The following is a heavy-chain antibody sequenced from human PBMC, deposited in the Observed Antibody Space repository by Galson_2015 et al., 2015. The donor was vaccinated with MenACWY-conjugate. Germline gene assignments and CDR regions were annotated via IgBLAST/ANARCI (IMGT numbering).Heavy chain of an antibody. J-gene: IGHJ6*02. V-gene: IGHV2-5*02. CDR3: ARLNYGSGSYYNRRKEKNYFYGMDV. D-gene: IGHD3-10*01. CDR2: IYWDDDK. CDR1: GFSLRISGVG. Sequence: PALVNPTQTLTLPCTVSGFSLRISGVGVGWIRQPPGKALEWLAHIYWDDDKRYSPSLQSRLTITKDTSKNQVVVTMTNMDPMDTATYYCARLNYGSGSYYNRRKEKNYFYGMDVWGQGTTVTVSS.